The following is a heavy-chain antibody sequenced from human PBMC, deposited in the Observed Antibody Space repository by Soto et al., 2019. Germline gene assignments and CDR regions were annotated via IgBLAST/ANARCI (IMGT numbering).Heavy chain of an antibody. D-gene: IGHD6-13*01. V-gene: IGHV1-69*01. CDR1: GGTLSYNA. CDR3: ARNGAYNSSQFGMDV. J-gene: IGHJ6*02. CDR2: IVTIFGTA. Sequence: QVQLVQSGADVKKPGSSVKVSCKASGGTLSYNAFSWVRQAPGQGLEWMGGIVTIFGTANHAQKFQGRVTITADESTSTAYMELSSLRSEDTAVYYCARNGAYNSSQFGMDVWGQGTTVTVSS.